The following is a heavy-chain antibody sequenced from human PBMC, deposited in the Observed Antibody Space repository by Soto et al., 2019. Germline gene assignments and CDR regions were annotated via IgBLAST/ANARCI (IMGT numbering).Heavy chain of an antibody. CDR3: ASSLGSQVVPAAAYYYYYGMDV. D-gene: IGHD2-2*01. CDR1: GYTFTSYY. J-gene: IGHJ6*02. Sequence: ASVKVSCKASGYTFTSYYMHWVRQAPGQGPEWMGIINPSGGSTSYAQKFQGRVTMTRDTSTSTVYMELSSLRSEDTAVYYCASSLGSQVVPAAAYYYYYGMDVWGQGTTVNVSS. CDR2: INPSGGST. V-gene: IGHV1-46*01.